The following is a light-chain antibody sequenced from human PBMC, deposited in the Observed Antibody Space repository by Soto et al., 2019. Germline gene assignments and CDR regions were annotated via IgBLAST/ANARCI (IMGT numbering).Light chain of an antibody. V-gene: IGKV3-11*01. CDR2: DAS. Sequence: EIVLTQSPATLSLSPGERATLSCRASQSVSSYLAWYQQKPGQAPRLLIYDASNRATGIPARFSGSGSGTDFTLTISSLEPEAFAVYYCQQRSNWPPNFGQGTRLEIK. CDR1: QSVSSY. J-gene: IGKJ5*01. CDR3: QQRSNWPPN.